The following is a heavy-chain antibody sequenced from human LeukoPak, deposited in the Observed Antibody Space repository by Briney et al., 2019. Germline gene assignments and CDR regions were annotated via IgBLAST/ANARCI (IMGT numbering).Heavy chain of an antibody. D-gene: IGHD6-19*01. V-gene: IGHV3-53*01. CDR2: IYSAGTT. CDR3: ARAPSSARNPLHH. Sequence: GGSLRLSCAASGFPVSNDSMTWVRQAPGKGLEWVSVIYSAGTTYYADSVKGRFTTSRDDSKNTVFLQMNILTDEDTALYYCARAPSSARNPLHHWGQGTLVTVSS. CDR1: GFPVSNDS. J-gene: IGHJ5*02.